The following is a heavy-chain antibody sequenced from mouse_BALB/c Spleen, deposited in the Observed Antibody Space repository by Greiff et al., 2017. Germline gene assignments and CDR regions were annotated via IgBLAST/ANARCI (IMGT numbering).Heavy chain of an antibody. D-gene: IGHD1-1*02. CDR2: INPDSSTI. Sequence: EVKLMESGGGLVQPGGSLKLSCAASGFDFSRYWMSWVRQAPGKGLEWIGEINPDSSTINYTPSLKDKFIISRDNAKNTLYLQMSKVRSEDTALYYCARSYGPFAYWGQGTLVTVSA. J-gene: IGHJ3*01. CDR1: GFDFSRYW. V-gene: IGHV4-1*02. CDR3: ARSYGPFAY.